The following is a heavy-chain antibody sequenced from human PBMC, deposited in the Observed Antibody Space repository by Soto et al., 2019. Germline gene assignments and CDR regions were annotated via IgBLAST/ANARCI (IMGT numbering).Heavy chain of an antibody. J-gene: IGHJ6*02. CDR1: NGSVSSGTYS. CDR3: ARGHYYYGMDA. Sequence: PSETLSLTCTVSNGSVSSGTYSWSWVRQPPGKGLEWIGYIYYSGTTYYTPSLKSRLTMSMDRANDHFSLNLTSVTAADTAVYFCARGHYYYGMDAWGQGITVTVCS. CDR2: IYYSGTT. V-gene: IGHV4-30-2*01.